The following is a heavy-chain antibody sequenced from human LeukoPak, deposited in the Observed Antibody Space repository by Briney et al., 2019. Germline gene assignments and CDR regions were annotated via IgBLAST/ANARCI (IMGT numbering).Heavy chain of an antibody. V-gene: IGHV3-72*01. CDR1: GFVFSDHH. D-gene: IGHD3-22*01. CDR2: TRNKGNSHTT. J-gene: IGHJ1*01. Sequence: PGGSLRLSCAASGFVFSDHHMDWVRQAPGKGLEWVGRTRNKGNSHTTEYAASVKGRFIVSRDDSKNSLYLQMNSLKTEDTAVYYCARVTYYYDSSVYYEEYFQNWGQGTLVTVSS. CDR3: ARVTYYYDSSVYYEEYFQN.